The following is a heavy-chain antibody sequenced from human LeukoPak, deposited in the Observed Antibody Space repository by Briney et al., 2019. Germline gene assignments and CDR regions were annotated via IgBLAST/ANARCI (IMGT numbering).Heavy chain of an antibody. CDR2: ISWNGYT. CDR3: AREGSSTYYYYYMDV. CDR1: GFTFDDYA. D-gene: IGHD2-2*01. V-gene: IGHV3-20*04. Sequence: GGSLRLSCAASGFTFDDYAMRWVRQAPGKGLEWVSGISWNGYTGYADSVRGRFTISRDNAKNSLYLQMNSLRAEDTGLYYCAREGSSTYYYYYMDVWGRGTTVTVSS. J-gene: IGHJ6*03.